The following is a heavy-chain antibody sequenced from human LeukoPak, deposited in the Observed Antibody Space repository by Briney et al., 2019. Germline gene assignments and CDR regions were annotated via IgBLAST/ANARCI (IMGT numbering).Heavy chain of an antibody. CDR3: ARGGLENGYHSNDGFDI. CDR1: GGSISGYY. V-gene: IGHV4-59*01. J-gene: IGHJ3*02. Sequence: SGTLSLTCTVSGGSISGYYWSWIRQPPGKGLEWIGYIYYSGSTKYNPSLKSRVTMSVDTSRNQFSLKLSSVTAADTAVYYCARGGLENGYHSNDGFDIWGQGTMVTVSS. CDR2: IYYSGST. D-gene: IGHD3-22*01.